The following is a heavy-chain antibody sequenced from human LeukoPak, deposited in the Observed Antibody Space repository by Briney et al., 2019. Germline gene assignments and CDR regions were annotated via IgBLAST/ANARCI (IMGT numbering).Heavy chain of an antibody. CDR1: GFTFSSYG. V-gene: IGHV3-30*18. CDR2: ISYDGSNK. Sequence: GGSLRLSCAASGFTFSSYGMHWVRQAPGKGLEWVAVISYDGSNKYYADSVKGRFTISRDNSKNTLYLQMNSLRAEDTAVYYCAKDKWSQLRYYFDYWGQGTLVTVSS. J-gene: IGHJ4*02. CDR3: AKDKWSQLRYYFDY. D-gene: IGHD2-15*01.